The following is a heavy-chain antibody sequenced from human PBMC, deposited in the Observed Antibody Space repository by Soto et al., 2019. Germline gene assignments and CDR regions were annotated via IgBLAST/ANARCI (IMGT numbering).Heavy chain of an antibody. V-gene: IGHV3-23*01. CDR3: GGDCLYNWFDP. CDR2: ISGSGGST. Sequence: GGSLRLSCAASGFTFSSYAMSWVRQAPGKGLEWVSAISGSGGSTYYADSVKGRFTISRDNSKNTLYLQMNSLRAEDTAVYYCGGDCLYNWFDPWGQGTLVTVSS. CDR1: GFTFSSYA. D-gene: IGHD2-21*02. J-gene: IGHJ5*02.